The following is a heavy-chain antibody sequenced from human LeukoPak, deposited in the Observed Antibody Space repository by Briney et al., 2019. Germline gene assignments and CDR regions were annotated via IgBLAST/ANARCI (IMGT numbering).Heavy chain of an antibody. J-gene: IGHJ6*02. V-gene: IGHV3-9*01. CDR1: GFTFDDYA. CDR3: AKDTGGSSYYYYYGMDV. Sequence: GGSLRLSCAASGFTFDDYAMHWVRQAPGKGLEWVSGISWKSGSIGYADSVKGRFTISRDNAKNSLYLQMNSLRAEDTALYYCAKDTGGSSYYYYYGMDVWGQGTTVTVSS. D-gene: IGHD1-26*01. CDR2: ISWKSGSI.